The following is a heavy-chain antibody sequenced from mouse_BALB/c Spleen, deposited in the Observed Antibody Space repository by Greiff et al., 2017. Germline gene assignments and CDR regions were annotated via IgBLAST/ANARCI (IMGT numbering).Heavy chain of an antibody. Sequence: VQLQQSGAELVKPGASVKLSCTASGFNIKDTYMHWVKQRPEQGLEWIGRIDPANGNTKYDPKFQGKATITADTSSNTAYLQLSSLTSEDTAVYYCATLDGYYTWFAYWGQGTLVTVSA. CDR2: IDPANGNT. D-gene: IGHD2-3*01. CDR3: ATLDGYYTWFAY. J-gene: IGHJ3*01. V-gene: IGHV14-3*02. CDR1: GFNIKDTY.